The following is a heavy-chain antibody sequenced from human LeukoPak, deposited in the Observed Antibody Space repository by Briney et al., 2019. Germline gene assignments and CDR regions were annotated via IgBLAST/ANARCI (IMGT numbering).Heavy chain of an antibody. D-gene: IGHD6-13*01. CDR3: ARGVRGSSWLSFDY. Sequence: GGSRRLAWAAAGLIFGSYAMDWVSRPPGKGLEWVALISYDGSNKYYADSVKGRFTISRDNSKNTLYLQMNSLRAEDTAVYYCARGVRGSSWLSFDYWGQGTLVIVSS. CDR2: ISYDGSNK. V-gene: IGHV3-30*04. CDR1: GLIFGSYA. J-gene: IGHJ4*02.